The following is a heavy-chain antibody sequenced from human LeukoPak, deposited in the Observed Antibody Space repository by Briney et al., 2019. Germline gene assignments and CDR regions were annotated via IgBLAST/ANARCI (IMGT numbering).Heavy chain of an antibody. Sequence: GASVKVSCKASGGTFSSYAISWVRQAPGQGLEWMGGIIPIFGTANYAQKFQGRVTITADKSTSTAYMELSSLRSEDTAVYYCARGGRYYYGSGSYYKGSYNWFDPWGQGTLVTVSS. CDR1: GGTFSSYA. D-gene: IGHD3-10*01. CDR2: IIPIFGTA. V-gene: IGHV1-69*06. J-gene: IGHJ5*02. CDR3: ARGGRYYYGSGSYYKGSYNWFDP.